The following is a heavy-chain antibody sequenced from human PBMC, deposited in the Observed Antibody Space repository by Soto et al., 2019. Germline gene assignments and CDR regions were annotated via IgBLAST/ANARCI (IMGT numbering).Heavy chain of an antibody. D-gene: IGHD2-8*01. CDR3: ATSPYSYNTIGDLDY. Sequence: QVQLVQSGAEVKKPGSSVTVSCRASGGTFSNYAINWVRQAPGQGLEWMAGIIPLFGTTNYAQKFQGRVTITADESTSTAYMELTSLRSEDTSVFYCATSPYSYNTIGDLDYWGQGTLVTVSS. J-gene: IGHJ4*02. CDR2: IIPLFGTT. CDR1: GGTFSNYA. V-gene: IGHV1-69*12.